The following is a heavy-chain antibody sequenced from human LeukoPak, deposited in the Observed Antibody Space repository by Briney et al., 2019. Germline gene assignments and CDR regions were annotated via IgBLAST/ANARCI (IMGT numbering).Heavy chain of an antibody. CDR1: GGSISSSNW. CDR3: ARDIGYCSGGSCYWTGIFDY. J-gene: IGHJ4*02. V-gene: IGHV4-4*02. D-gene: IGHD2-15*01. Sequence: SETLSLTCAVSGGSISSSNWWSWVRQPPGKGLEWIGEIYHSGSTNYNPSLKSRVTISVDKSKNQFSLKLSSVTAADTAVYYCARDIGYCSGGSCYWTGIFDYWGQGTLVTVSS. CDR2: IYHSGST.